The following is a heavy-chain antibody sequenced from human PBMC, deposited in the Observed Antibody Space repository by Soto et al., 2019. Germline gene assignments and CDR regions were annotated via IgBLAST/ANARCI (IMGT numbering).Heavy chain of an antibody. CDR1: GFTVSSNY. CDR3: ARRDYDFWSGYGMDV. J-gene: IGHJ6*02. CDR2: IYSGGST. D-gene: IGHD3-3*01. Sequence: EVQLVESGGGLIQPGGSLRLSCAASGFTVSSNYMSWVRQAPGKGLEWVSVIYSGGSTDYEDSVKGRFTISRDNSKNTLYLQMNSLRAEDTAVYYCARRDYDFWSGYGMDVWGQGTTVTVSS. V-gene: IGHV3-53*01.